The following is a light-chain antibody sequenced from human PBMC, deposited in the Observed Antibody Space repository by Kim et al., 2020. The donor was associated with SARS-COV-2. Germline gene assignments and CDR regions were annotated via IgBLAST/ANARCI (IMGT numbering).Light chain of an antibody. CDR1: KLGDKY. V-gene: IGLV3-1*01. CDR2: QDT. CDR3: QAWDKTWV. J-gene: IGLJ3*02. Sequence: SYELTQPPSVSVSPVQTVTITCSGDKLGDKYSSWYQQQPGQAPVLVIYQDTQRPSGVPERFSGSNSGNTATLTISGTQAVDEADYYCQAWDKTWVFGGGTQLTVL.